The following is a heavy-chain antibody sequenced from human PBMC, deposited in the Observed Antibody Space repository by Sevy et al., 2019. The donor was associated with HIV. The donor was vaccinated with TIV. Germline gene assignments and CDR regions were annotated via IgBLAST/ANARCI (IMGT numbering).Heavy chain of an antibody. CDR2: IYSGGST. V-gene: IGHV3-53*01. CDR3: AKVSGSSWLGVFDY. Sequence: GGSLRLSCAASGFSVSSNYMSWVRQAPGKGLEWVSDIYSGGSTYYADSVKGRFTISRDDSKNTLYLQMNSLRADDTAVYYCAKVSGSSWLGVFDYWGQGTLVTVSS. D-gene: IGHD6-13*01. J-gene: IGHJ4*02. CDR1: GFSVSSNY.